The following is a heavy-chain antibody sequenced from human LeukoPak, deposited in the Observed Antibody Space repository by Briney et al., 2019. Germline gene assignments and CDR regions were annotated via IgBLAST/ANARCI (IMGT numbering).Heavy chain of an antibody. V-gene: IGHV3-69-1*01. CDR1: GLTFNNFY. CDR2: ISSSSCM. Sequence: GGSLGLSCAASGLTFNNFYINWVSQTPGKGLEWVSSISSSSCMFNTYAVKGRFSISRDNAMSTAFLQMKSLRAEDTDIYYCARFYVPEEHNPAWYEARWGQGILVTVSS. CDR3: ARFYVPEEHNPAWYEAR. D-gene: IGHD3-10*02. J-gene: IGHJ4*02.